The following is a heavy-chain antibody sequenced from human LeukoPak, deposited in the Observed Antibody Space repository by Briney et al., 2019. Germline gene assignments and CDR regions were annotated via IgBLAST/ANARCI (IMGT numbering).Heavy chain of an antibody. CDR2: ISSSGSSI. D-gene: IGHD3-22*01. J-gene: IGHJ4*02. V-gene: IGHV3-11*04. Sequence: GGSPRLSCAVSGFTFSDYYMSWIRQAPGKGLEWVSYISSSGSSIYYADSVKGRFTISRDNAKNSLYLQMNSLRAEDTAVYYCARDVGRSGYTDYWGQGTLVTVSS. CDR3: ARDVGRSGYTDY. CDR1: GFTFSDYY.